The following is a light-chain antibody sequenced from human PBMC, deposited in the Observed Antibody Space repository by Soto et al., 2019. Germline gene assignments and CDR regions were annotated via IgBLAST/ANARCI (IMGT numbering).Light chain of an antibody. Sequence: DIKMTQSPSSLSAAVGDRVTISCQASQDISNSLNWYQQKSGKVPELLIYNAVNLGTGVPSRFRGSGYGTHFTFTISSLQREDTATYYCQYYDNLPPSFGPGTRVDIK. CDR2: NAV. CDR1: QDISNS. CDR3: QYYDNLPPS. J-gene: IGKJ3*01. V-gene: IGKV1-33*01.